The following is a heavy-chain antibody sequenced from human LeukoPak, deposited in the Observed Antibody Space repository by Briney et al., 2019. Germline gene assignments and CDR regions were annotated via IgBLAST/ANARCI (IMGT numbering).Heavy chain of an antibody. CDR1: GFTFSSYG. J-gene: IGHJ5*02. V-gene: IGHV3-30*18. Sequence: GGSLRLSCAASGFTFSSYGMHWVRQAPGKGLEWVAVISYDGSNKYYADSVKGRFTISRDNSKNTLYLQMNSLRAEDTAVYYCAKDSSAYGDYGDNWFDPWGQGTLVTVSS. CDR3: AKDSSAYGDYGDNWFDP. CDR2: ISYDGSNK. D-gene: IGHD4-17*01.